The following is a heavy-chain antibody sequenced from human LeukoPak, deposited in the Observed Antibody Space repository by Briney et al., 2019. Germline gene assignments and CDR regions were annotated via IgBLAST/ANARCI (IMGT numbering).Heavy chain of an antibody. J-gene: IGHJ5*02. D-gene: IGHD4-17*01. V-gene: IGHV3-23*01. Sequence: PGGSLRLSCVASGFTFSSHAMNWVRQAPGKGLEWVSSIGGIGASTYYADSVKGRFTISRDNSKNTLYLQMNSLRGEDTALYYCAKAAYGDYVNWFDPWGQGILVIVSS. CDR1: GFTFSSHA. CDR3: AKAAYGDYVNWFDP. CDR2: IGGIGAST.